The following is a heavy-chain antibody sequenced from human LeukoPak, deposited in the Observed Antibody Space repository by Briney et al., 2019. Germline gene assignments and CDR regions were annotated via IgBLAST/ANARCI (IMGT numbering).Heavy chain of an antibody. CDR2: IYYSGST. CDR3: ARVLPYYYDSSGSWYFDY. Sequence: SETLSLTCTVSGGSISSSSYYWGWLRQPPGKGLEWVGSIYYSGSTYYNPSLKSRVTISVDTSKNQFSLKLSSVTAADTAVYYCARVLPYYYDSSGSWYFDYWGQGTLVTVSS. CDR1: GGSISSSSYY. V-gene: IGHV4-39*07. J-gene: IGHJ4*02. D-gene: IGHD3-22*01.